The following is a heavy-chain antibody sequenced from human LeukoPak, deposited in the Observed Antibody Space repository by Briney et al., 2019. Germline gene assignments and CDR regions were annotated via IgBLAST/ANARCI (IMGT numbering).Heavy chain of an antibody. CDR3: ARGGYDSSGYSPHYFDY. J-gene: IGHJ4*02. CDR2: IYSGGST. CDR1: GFTVSSNY. Sequence: GGSLRLSCAASGFTVSSNYMSWVRQAPGKGLEWVSVIYSGGSTYYADSVKGRFTISRDNSKNTLYLQMNSLRAEDTVVYYCARGGYDSSGYSPHYFDYWGQGTLVTVSS. D-gene: IGHD3-22*01. V-gene: IGHV3-53*01.